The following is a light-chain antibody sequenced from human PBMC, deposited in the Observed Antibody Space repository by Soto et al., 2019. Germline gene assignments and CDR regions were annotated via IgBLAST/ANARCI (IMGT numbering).Light chain of an antibody. J-gene: IGKJ3*01. CDR2: DAS. CDR1: QSVSSN. CDR3: QQYNNWPPGIT. V-gene: IGKV3-15*01. Sequence: EIVMTQSPATLSVSPGERATLSCRASQSVSSNLAWYQQKPGQAPRLLIYDASTRAIGIPARFSGSGSGTEFTLTISSLQSEDFAVYYCQQYNNWPPGITFGPGTKLDIK.